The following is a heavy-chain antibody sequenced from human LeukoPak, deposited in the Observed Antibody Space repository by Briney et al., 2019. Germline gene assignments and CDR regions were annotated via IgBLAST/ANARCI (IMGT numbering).Heavy chain of an antibody. CDR1: GFTFSSYA. J-gene: IGHJ4*02. Sequence: GGSLRLSCAASGFTFSSYAMSWVRQAPGKGLEWVSAISGSGGSTYYADSVKGRFTISRDNSKNTLYLQMNSLRAEDTALYYCAKRGRGFGEIDYWGQGTLVTVSS. V-gene: IGHV3-23*01. CDR2: ISGSGGST. CDR3: AKRGRGFGEIDY. D-gene: IGHD3-3*01.